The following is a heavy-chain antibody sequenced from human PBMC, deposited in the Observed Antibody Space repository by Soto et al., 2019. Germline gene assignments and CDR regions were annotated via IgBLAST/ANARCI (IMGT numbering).Heavy chain of an antibody. CDR3: ARGGDLEWLTHYYYYYGMDV. CDR1: GYTFTSYD. V-gene: IGHV1-8*01. J-gene: IGHJ6*02. Sequence: ASVKVSCKASGYTFTSYDINWVRQATGQGLEWMGWMNPNSGNTGYAQKFQGRVTMTRNTSISTAYMELSSLRSEDTAAYYCARGGDLEWLTHYYYYYGMDVWGQGTTVTVSS. CDR2: MNPNSGNT. D-gene: IGHD3-3*01.